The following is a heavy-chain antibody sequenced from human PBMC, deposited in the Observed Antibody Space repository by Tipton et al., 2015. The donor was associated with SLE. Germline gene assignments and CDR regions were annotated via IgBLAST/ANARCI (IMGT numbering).Heavy chain of an antibody. V-gene: IGHV4-61*02. CDR3: ARVQAYEGFDP. CDR1: GDSFSSGSSS. Sequence: TLSLTCTVSGDSFSSGSSSWNWVRQPAGKGLEWIGLIYNSGITNYNPSLQSRVTLSVDTSKNQFSLKLSSVTAADTAVYYCARVQAYEGFDPWGQGTLVTVSS. CDR2: IYNSGIT. J-gene: IGHJ5*02. D-gene: IGHD3-16*01.